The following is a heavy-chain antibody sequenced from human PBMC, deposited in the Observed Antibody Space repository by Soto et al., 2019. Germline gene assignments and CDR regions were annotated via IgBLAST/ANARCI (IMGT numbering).Heavy chain of an antibody. Sequence: PWETLSLTCDVSGYAISSGFYWAWIRQPPGKRLEWIGNIYFTGTTSYNPSLKTRVTMSVDTSKNQFSLRLSSVTAADTAVFHCARVRRIGMSGSPGDSWGQGTQVTVSS. J-gene: IGHJ4*02. V-gene: IGHV4-38-2*01. CDR3: ARVRRIGMSGSPGDS. CDR2: IYFTGTT. D-gene: IGHD3-10*01. CDR1: GYAISSGFY.